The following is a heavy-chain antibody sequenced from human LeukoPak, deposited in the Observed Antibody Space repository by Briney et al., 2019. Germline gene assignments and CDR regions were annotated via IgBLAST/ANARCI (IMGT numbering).Heavy chain of an antibody. Sequence: GGSLRLSCVASGFIFNNAWMSWVRQAPGKGLEWVGRIKSKTDGGTTDYAAPVKGRFTISRDDSKNTLYLQMNSLKTEDTAIYYCTTGGYYGSGSYYSSWGQGTLVTVSS. CDR1: GFIFNNAW. J-gene: IGHJ5*02. CDR2: IKSKTDGGTT. V-gene: IGHV3-15*01. D-gene: IGHD3-10*01. CDR3: TTGGYYGSGSYYSS.